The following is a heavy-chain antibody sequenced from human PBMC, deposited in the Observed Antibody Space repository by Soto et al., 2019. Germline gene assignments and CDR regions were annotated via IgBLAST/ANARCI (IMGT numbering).Heavy chain of an antibody. V-gene: IGHV3-33*01. CDR1: GFTFSNYG. CDR2: IWYDGTSK. CDR3: ARSDESDH. Sequence: QVQLVESGGGVVQPGRSLTLSCAASGFTFSNYGMHWVRQAPGKGLEWVAVIWYDGTSKYYADSVKGRFTISRDNSKNTLYLQMNSLRVEDTGVYYCARSDESDHWGQGTLVTVSS. J-gene: IGHJ5*02.